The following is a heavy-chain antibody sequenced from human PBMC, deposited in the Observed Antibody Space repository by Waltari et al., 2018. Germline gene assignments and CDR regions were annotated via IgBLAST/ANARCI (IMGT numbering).Heavy chain of an antibody. Sequence: QVQLVESGGGVVQPGGSLRLSCAASGFTFSRYGMHWVRQAPGKGLEWVAVIWFDGSNKFYADSVKGRFTISRDNSKNTLYLQMNSLRAEDTAVYYCARETGSSSEAYWGQGTLVTVSS. V-gene: IGHV3-33*01. D-gene: IGHD6-6*01. CDR1: GFTFSRYG. CDR2: IWFDGSNK. J-gene: IGHJ4*02. CDR3: ARETGSSSEAY.